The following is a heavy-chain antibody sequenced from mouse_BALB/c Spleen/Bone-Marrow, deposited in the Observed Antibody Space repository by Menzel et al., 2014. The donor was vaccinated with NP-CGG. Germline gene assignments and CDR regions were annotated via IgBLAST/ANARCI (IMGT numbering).Heavy chain of an antibody. J-gene: IGHJ2*01. CDR2: ISSGGGNT. V-gene: IGHV5-12-1*01. CDR3: ARHGSGYD. Sequence: EVKLMESGGGLVKPGGSLKLSCAASGFAFSSYDMSWVRQTPEKRLEWVAYISSGGGNTYYPDTVKGRFTISRDSAKNTLYLQMSSLKSEDTAMYYCARHGSGYDWGQGTTLTVSS. D-gene: IGHD3-1*01. CDR1: GFAFSSYD.